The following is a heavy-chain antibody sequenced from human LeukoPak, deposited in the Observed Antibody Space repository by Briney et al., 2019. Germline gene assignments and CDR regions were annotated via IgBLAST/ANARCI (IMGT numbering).Heavy chain of an antibody. J-gene: IGHJ4*02. Sequence: GGSLRLSCAASGFTFSNYEINWVRQAPGKGLEWVASISSSGSNKYYADSVKGRFTISRDNSKNSLYLQMNSLRAEDTAVYYCARVLSTVTTFDYWGQGTLVTVSS. CDR3: ARVLSTVTTFDY. V-gene: IGHV3-48*03. D-gene: IGHD4-17*01. CDR1: GFTFSNYE. CDR2: ISSSGSNK.